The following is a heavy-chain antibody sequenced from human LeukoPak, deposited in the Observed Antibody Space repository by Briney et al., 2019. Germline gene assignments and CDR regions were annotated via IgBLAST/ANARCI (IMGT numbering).Heavy chain of an antibody. CDR3: ARAPDDILTGYYLKTYFDY. J-gene: IGHJ4*02. CDR1: GFTFSSYA. D-gene: IGHD3-9*01. V-gene: IGHV3-30*04. CDR2: ISYDGSNK. Sequence: GSLRLSCAASGFTFSSYAMHWVRQAPGKGLEWVAVISYDGSNKYYADSVKGRFTISRDNSKNTLYLQMNSLRAEDTAVYYCARAPDDILTGYYLKTYFDYWGQGTLVTVSS.